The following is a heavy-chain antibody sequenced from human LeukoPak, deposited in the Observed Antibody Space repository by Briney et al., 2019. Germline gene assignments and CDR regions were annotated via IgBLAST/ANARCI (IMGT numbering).Heavy chain of an antibody. CDR1: GYTFTSYG. D-gene: IGHD5-12*01. CDR3: ASVRWLRQPYYYYGMDV. CDR2: ISAYNGNT. Sequence: VASVKVSCKASGYTFTSYGISWVRQAPGQGLEWMGWISAYNGNTNYAQRLQGRVTMTTDTSTSTAYMELSSLRSEDTAVYYCASVRWLRQPYYYYGMDVWGKGTTVTVSS. V-gene: IGHV1-18*01. J-gene: IGHJ6*04.